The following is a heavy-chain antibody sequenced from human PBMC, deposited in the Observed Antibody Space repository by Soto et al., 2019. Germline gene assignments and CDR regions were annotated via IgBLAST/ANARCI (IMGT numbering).Heavy chain of an antibody. CDR3: AKDGLITMVRGVKRAFDI. V-gene: IGHV3-23*01. J-gene: IGHJ3*02. Sequence: EVQLLESGGGLVQPGGSLRLSCAASGFTFSSYAMSWVRQAPGKGLEWVSAMSGSGGSTYYADSVKGRFTISRDNSKNTLYLQMNSLRAEDTAVYYCAKDGLITMVRGVKRAFDIWGQGTMVTVSS. CDR1: GFTFSSYA. D-gene: IGHD3-10*01. CDR2: MSGSGGST.